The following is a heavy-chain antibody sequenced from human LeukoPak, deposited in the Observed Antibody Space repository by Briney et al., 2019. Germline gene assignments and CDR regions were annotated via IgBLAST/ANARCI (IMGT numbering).Heavy chain of an antibody. CDR3: ARDCDGDLRDDYFDY. Sequence: GGTLRLSCAASGFTFSSYWMSWIRQAPGKGLEWVANIKQDGSEKYNVDSVKGRFTITRDNAKNSLYLQMNSLRAEDTAVYYCARDCDGDLRDDYFDYWGQGTLVTVSS. D-gene: IGHD4-17*01. J-gene: IGHJ4*02. CDR1: GFTFSSYW. V-gene: IGHV3-7*01. CDR2: IKQDGSEK.